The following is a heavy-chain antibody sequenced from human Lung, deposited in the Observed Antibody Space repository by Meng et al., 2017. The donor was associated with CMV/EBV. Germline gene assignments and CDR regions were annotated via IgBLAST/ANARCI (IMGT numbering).Heavy chain of an antibody. Sequence: ASXXVSXKASGYTFTGYYMHWVRQAPGQGLEWMGCINPNSGGTNYAQKFQGRVTMTRDTSISTAYMELSRLRSDDTVVYYCARDRYIRVRAPGDYWGQGPLVTVSS. D-gene: IGHD1-26*01. CDR2: INPNSGGT. V-gene: IGHV1-2*02. CDR1: GYTFTGYY. J-gene: IGHJ4*02. CDR3: ARDRYIRVRAPGDY.